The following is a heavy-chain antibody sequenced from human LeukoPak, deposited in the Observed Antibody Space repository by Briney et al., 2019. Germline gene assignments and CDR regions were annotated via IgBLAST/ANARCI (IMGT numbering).Heavy chain of an antibody. CDR1: GFTFSSYA. CDR2: TSIDGGNT. D-gene: IGHD6-19*01. V-gene: IGHV3-64D*09. CDR3: VKTLISVAGTGAFDI. J-gene: IGHJ3*02. Sequence: WGSLRLSCSVSGFTFSSYAMHWVRQAQRQGLEYVSVTSIDGGNTYYADSVKGRFTISRDNSKNTLYLQMSSLRAEDTAVYYCVKTLISVAGTGAFDIWGQGTMVTVSS.